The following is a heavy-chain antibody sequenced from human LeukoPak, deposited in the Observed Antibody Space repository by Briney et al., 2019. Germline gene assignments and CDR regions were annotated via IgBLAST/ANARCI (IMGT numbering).Heavy chain of an antibody. CDR2: ISYDGSNK. J-gene: IGHJ4*02. CDR3: AKDKAFGGGYSYGSHRGGY. V-gene: IGHV3-30*18. CDR1: GFTFSSYG. Sequence: GGSLRLSCAASGFTFSSYGMHWVRQAPGKGLEWVAVISYDGSNKYYADSVKGRFTISRDNSKNTLYLQMNSLRAEDTAVYYCAKDKAFGGGYSYGSHRGGYWGQGTLVTVSS. D-gene: IGHD5-18*01.